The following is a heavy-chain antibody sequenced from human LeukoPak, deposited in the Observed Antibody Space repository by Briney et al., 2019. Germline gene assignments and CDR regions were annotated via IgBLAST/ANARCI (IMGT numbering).Heavy chain of an antibody. CDR3: ARGATYYYDSSGYYFDY. CDR2: ISAYNGNT. CDR1: GYTFTSYG. J-gene: IGHJ4*02. D-gene: IGHD3-22*01. Sequence: GASVKVSCKASGYTFTSYGISWVRQAPGQGLEWMGWISAYNGNTNYAQKLQGRVTMTTDTSTSTAYMELRSLRPDDTAVYYCARGATYYYDSSGYYFDYWGQGTLVTVSS. V-gene: IGHV1-18*01.